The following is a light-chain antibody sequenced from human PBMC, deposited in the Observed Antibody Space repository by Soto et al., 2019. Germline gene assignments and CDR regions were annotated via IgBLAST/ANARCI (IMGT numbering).Light chain of an antibody. CDR3: QQYDSLPIT. CDR2: DAS. V-gene: IGKV1-33*01. Sequence: DIPMTQSPSYLSVSLGDRFTINFQASQDISNFLNWYQQKPGKAPKVLIYDASTLDTGVPSRFSGGGSGTDFTFSISSLQPEDIATYYCQQYDSLPITFGQGTRLEIK. CDR1: QDISNF. J-gene: IGKJ5*01.